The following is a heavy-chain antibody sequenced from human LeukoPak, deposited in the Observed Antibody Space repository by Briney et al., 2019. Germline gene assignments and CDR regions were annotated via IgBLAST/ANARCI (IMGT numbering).Heavy chain of an antibody. CDR3: AKVGGSGSSTSSFDY. CDR2: IGWNSGSI. V-gene: IGHV3-9*01. D-gene: IGHD2-2*01. Sequence: GRSLRLSCAASGFTFDDYAMHWVRQAPGKGLEWVSGIGWNSGSIGYADSVKGRFTISRDNAKNSLYLQMNSLRAEDTALYYCAKVGGSGSSTSSFDYWGRGTLVTVSS. J-gene: IGHJ4*02. CDR1: GFTFDDYA.